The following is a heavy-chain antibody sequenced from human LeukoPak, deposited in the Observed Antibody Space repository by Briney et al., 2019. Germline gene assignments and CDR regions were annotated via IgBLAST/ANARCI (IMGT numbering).Heavy chain of an antibody. D-gene: IGHD5-18*01. V-gene: IGHV1-69*06. CDR3: ARDRNTATKSRDWFDP. CDR2: LIPIFGTT. J-gene: IGHJ5*02. Sequence: SVKVSCKASGYTFTSYYMHWVRQAPGQGLEWMGGLIPIFGTTNYAQKFQGRVTITADKSTSTAYMELSSLRSEDTAVYYCARDRNTATKSRDWFDPWGQGTLDTVSS. CDR1: GYTFTSYY.